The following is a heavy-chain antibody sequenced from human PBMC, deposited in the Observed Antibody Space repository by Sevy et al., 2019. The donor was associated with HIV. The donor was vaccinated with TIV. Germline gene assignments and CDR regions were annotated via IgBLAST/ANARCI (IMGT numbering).Heavy chain of an antibody. D-gene: IGHD3-10*01. V-gene: IGHV3-23*01. CDR3: AKKEAPLVAEYNWFDP. CDR2: ISGSGGST. Sequence: GGSLRLSCAASGFTFSSYAMSWVRQAPGKGLEWVSAISGSGGSTYYADSVKGRFTISRDNSKNTLYLQMNSLRAEDTAVYYCAKKEAPLVAEYNWFDPWGQGTVVTVSS. J-gene: IGHJ5*02. CDR1: GFTFSSYA.